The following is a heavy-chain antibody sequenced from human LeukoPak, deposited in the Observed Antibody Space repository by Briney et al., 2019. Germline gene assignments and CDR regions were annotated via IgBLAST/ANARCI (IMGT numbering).Heavy chain of an antibody. CDR1: GFTFSSFA. D-gene: IGHD3-10*01. V-gene: IGHV3-64D*06. J-gene: IGHJ4*02. Sequence: GGPLRLSCSASGFTFSSFALHWVRQAPGKGLEYVSGISNTGVSTYYADSVTGRFTISRDNSKNTLYLQMGSLRAEDTAIYYCVKDDSYYYDSGIYPYWGQGTLVTVSS. CDR3: VKDDSYYYDSGIYPY. CDR2: ISNTGVST.